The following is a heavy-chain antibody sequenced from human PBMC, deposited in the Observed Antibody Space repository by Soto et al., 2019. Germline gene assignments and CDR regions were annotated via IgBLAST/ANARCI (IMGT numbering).Heavy chain of an antibody. D-gene: IGHD6-19*01. CDR3: AMLGGWSGGSNDMDV. CDR2: ISGSGGST. V-gene: IGHV3-23*01. J-gene: IGHJ6*02. CDR1: GVHFSSYA. Sequence: GGSLRLSCAASGVHFSSYAMSWVRQAPGKGLEWVSAISGSGGSTYYADSVKGRFTISRDNSKNTLYLQMNSLKTEDTAVYYCAMLGGWSGGSNDMDVWGQGTTVTVSS.